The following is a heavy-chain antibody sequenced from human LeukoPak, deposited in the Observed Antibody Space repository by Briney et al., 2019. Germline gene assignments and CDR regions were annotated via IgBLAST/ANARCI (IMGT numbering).Heavy chain of an antibody. D-gene: IGHD2-2*01. V-gene: IGHV4-34*01. Sequence: PSETLSLTCAVYGGSFRGYYWSWIRQPPGKGLEWIGEINHSGSTNYNPSLKRRVTISVDTSKNQFSLNLSSVTAADTAVYYCARRARYCSSTSCPSRAAFDIWGQGTMVTVSS. CDR3: ARRARYCSSTSCPSRAAFDI. J-gene: IGHJ3*02. CDR2: INHSGST. CDR1: GGSFRGYY.